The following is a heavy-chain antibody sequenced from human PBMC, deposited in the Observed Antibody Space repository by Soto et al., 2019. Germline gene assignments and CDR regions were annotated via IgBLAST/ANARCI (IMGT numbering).Heavy chain of an antibody. CDR1: GGSLSSSSYY. D-gene: IGHD5-18*01. J-gene: IGHJ6*02. CDR3: ARHLLDTAMEGMDV. V-gene: IGHV4-39*01. Sequence: SETLSLTCTVSGGSLSSSSYYRGRISQPPGKGLEWIGSIYYSGSTYYNPSLKSRVTISVDTSKNQFSLKLNSVTAADTAVYYCARHLLDTAMEGMDVWAQGTTVNGSS. CDR2: IYYSGST.